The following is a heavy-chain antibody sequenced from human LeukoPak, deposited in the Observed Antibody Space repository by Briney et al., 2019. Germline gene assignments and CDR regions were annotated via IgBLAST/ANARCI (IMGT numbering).Heavy chain of an antibody. CDR1: GGSFSGYY. Sequence: PSETLSLTCAVYGGSFSGYYRSWIRQPPGKGLEWIGEINHSGSTNYNPSLKSRVTISVDTSKNQFSLKLSSVTAADTAVYYCARGPRAEFYDSSGYYYEDAEYFQHWGQGTLVTVSS. D-gene: IGHD3-22*01. V-gene: IGHV4-34*01. J-gene: IGHJ1*01. CDR3: ARGPRAEFYDSSGYYYEDAEYFQH. CDR2: INHSGST.